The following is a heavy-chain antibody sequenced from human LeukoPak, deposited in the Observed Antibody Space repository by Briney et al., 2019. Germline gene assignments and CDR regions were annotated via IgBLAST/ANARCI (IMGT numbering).Heavy chain of an antibody. CDR3: ARSGYSGYEFDH. CDR1: GFTVSSNY. J-gene: IGHJ4*02. V-gene: IGHV3-66*01. CDR2: MYSTGST. Sequence: GGSLRLSCAAAGFTVSSNYMSWVRQAPGKGLEWVSVMYSTGSTHYADSVKGSFTISRDNSKNTLYLQMNSLRAEDTAVYYCARSGYSGYEFDHWGQGTRVTVSS. D-gene: IGHD5-12*01.